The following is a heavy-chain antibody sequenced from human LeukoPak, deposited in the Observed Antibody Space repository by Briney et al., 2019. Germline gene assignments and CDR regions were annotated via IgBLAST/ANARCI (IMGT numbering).Heavy chain of an antibody. Sequence: GGSLRLSCTASGFTFSNYNMNWVRQAPGKGLGWVSSVSRSSIYTYYEDSVKGRLTISRDNAKNSLYLQMNSLRAEDTAVYYCARGRYDSSGYYSIFDYWGQGTLVTVSS. CDR2: VSRSSIYT. J-gene: IGHJ4*02. CDR3: ARGRYDSSGYYSIFDY. CDR1: GFTFSNYN. D-gene: IGHD3-22*01. V-gene: IGHV3-21*06.